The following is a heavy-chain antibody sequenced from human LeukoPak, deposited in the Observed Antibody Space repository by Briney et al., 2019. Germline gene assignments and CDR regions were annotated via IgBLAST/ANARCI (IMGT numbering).Heavy chain of an antibody. V-gene: IGHV3-21*01. D-gene: IGHD3-22*01. CDR1: GFTFSSYS. J-gene: IGHJ3*02. CDR3: ARAKYYYDSSSIFDI. Sequence: GGSLRLSCAASGFTFSSYSMNWVRQAPGKGLEWVAAISSSSSYIYYADSVKGRFTISRDNAKNSLYLQMNSLRAEDTAVYYCARAKYYYDSSSIFDIWGQGTIVTVSS. CDR2: ISSSSSYI.